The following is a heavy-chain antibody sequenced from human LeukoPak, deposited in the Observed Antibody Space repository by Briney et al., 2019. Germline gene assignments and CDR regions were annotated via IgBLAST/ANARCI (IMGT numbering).Heavy chain of an antibody. V-gene: IGHV4-61*02. CDR2: IYTSGST. Sequence: SETLSLTCTVPGDSISSGSYYWSWIRQPAGKGLEWIGRIYTSGSTNYNPSLKSRVTISVDTSENQFSLKLSSVTAADTAVYYCARDSGGIDPWGQGTLVTVSS. D-gene: IGHD3-10*01. CDR1: GDSISSGSYY. CDR3: ARDSGGIDP. J-gene: IGHJ5*02.